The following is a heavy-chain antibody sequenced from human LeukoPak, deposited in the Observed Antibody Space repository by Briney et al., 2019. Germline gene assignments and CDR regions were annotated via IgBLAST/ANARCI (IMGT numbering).Heavy chain of an antibody. D-gene: IGHD6-25*01. J-gene: IGHJ4*02. CDR2: INHSGST. CDR3: ARVPGGSRPYFDF. Sequence: PSETLSLTCAVYGGSFSGYYWSWIRQPPGKGLEWIGEINHSGSTNYNPSLKSRVTISVDTSNNQFSLKLSSVTAADTAVYYCARVPGGSRPYFDFWGQGTLVTASS. CDR1: GGSFSGYY. V-gene: IGHV4-34*01.